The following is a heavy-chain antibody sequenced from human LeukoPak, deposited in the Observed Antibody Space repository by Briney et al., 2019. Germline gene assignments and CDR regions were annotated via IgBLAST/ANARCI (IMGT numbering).Heavy chain of an antibody. J-gene: IGHJ4*02. V-gene: IGHV4-59*01. CDR2: IYYSGST. CDR3: ARGGRDWNDY. D-gene: IGHD1-1*01. CDR1: GVSISSYY. Sequence: SETLSLTCTVPGVSISSYYWSWIRQPPGKGLEWIGYIYYSGSTNYNPSLKSRVTISVDTSKNQFSLKLSSVTAADTAVYYCARGGRDWNDYWGQGTLVTVSS.